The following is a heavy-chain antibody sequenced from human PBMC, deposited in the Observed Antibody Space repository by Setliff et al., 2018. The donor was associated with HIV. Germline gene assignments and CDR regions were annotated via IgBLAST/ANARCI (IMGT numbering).Heavy chain of an antibody. CDR1: GFSLTTSGVG. V-gene: IGHV2-5*02. Sequence: TLVKPTQTLTLTCTFSGFSLTTSGVGVGWIRQPPGKALEWLALIYWDDDKRYNPSLKNRLTITKDTSKNQVVLIMTNMDPVDTATYYCAHISRVAYVNIKYYFDYWGQGTLVTVSS. D-gene: IGHD2-2*01. CDR2: IYWDDDK. CDR3: AHISRVAYVNIKYYFDY. J-gene: IGHJ4*02.